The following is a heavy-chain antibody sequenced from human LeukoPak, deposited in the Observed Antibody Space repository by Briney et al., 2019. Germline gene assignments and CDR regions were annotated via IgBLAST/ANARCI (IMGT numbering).Heavy chain of an antibody. V-gene: IGHV4-59*01. D-gene: IGHD4-17*01. CDR1: GGSISSYY. Sequence: SETLSLTCTVSGGSISSYYWSWIRQPPGKGLEWIGYIYYSGSTNYNPSLKSRVTISVDTSKNQFSLKLSSVTAADTAVYYSARDRHYGDLLYFDYWGQGTLVTVSS. J-gene: IGHJ4*02. CDR2: IYYSGST. CDR3: ARDRHYGDLLYFDY.